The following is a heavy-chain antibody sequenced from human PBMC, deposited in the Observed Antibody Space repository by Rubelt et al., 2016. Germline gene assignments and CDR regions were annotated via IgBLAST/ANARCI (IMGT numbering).Heavy chain of an antibody. CDR3: ARCGGTTYDYYYGMDV. CDR1: GFTFSSFH. CDR2: LSTGWNYP. Sequence: QVPLVGSGGGVVQPGRSLGLSFVGSGFTFSSFHMPWVRQGPGKGLEWGGVLSTGWNYPIYADSPEGPITLSRDNANNPQSQQVNSRGAEDTAVYYCARCGGTTYDYYYGMDVWGQGTTVTVSS. V-gene: IGHV3-30*04. D-gene: IGHD1-7*01. J-gene: IGHJ6*02.